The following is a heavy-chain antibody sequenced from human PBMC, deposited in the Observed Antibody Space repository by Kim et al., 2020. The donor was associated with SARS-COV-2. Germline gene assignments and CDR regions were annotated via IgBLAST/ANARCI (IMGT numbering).Heavy chain of an antibody. Sequence: SETLSLTCTVSGGSISSYYWSWIRQPPGKGLEWIGYIYYSGSTNYNPSLKSRVTISVDTSKNQFSLKLSSVTAADTAVYYCARASSIVVPAAMGWFDPWG. CDR3: ARASSIVVPAAMGWFDP. J-gene: IGHJ5*02. D-gene: IGHD2-2*01. CDR1: GGSISSYY. CDR2: IYYSGST. V-gene: IGHV4-59*01.